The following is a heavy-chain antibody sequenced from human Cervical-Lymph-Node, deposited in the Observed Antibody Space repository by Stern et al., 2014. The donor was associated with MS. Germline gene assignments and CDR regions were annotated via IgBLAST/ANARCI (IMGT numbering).Heavy chain of an antibody. CDR2: IWYDGSNE. Sequence: VQLVQSGGSVVQPGRSLRLSCAASGFTFSRHGMHWVRQAPGKGLEWVAAIWYDGSNEDYVESVKGRFTISRDNSKNTLYLQMNSLRAEDTAVYYCARIGLMDVWGQGTTVTVSS. J-gene: IGHJ6*02. CDR3: ARIGLMDV. CDR1: GFTFSRHG. D-gene: IGHD3/OR15-3a*01. V-gene: IGHV3-33*01.